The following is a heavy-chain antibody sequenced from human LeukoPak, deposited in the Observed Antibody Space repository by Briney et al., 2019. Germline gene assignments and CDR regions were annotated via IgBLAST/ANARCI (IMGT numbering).Heavy chain of an antibody. V-gene: IGHV4-34*01. CDR2: INHSGRT. J-gene: IGHJ2*01. CDR1: GGSCSGYY. Sequence: SETLSLTCAVYGGSCSGYYWSWIRQPPGKGLEWIGEINHSGRTNYNPSLKSRVTISVDTSKNQFSLKLSSVTAADTAVYYCARNPQKGMATIRYWYFDLWGRGTLVTVSS. D-gene: IGHD5-24*01. CDR3: ARNPQKGMATIRYWYFDL.